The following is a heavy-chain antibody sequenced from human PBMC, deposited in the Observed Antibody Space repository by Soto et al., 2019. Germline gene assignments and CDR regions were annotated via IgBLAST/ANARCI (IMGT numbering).Heavy chain of an antibody. J-gene: IGHJ4*02. Sequence: EVQLLESGGGLVQPGGSLRLSCAASGFSFSTYAMHWVRQAPGKGLEWVSAISGSGDGTYFADSVKGRFTISRDNSKDMLYLQMCSLRADDTAVYFCAKDRLYGYSPLDYWGQGTLVTVSS. CDR1: GFSFSTYA. CDR3: AKDRLYGYSPLDY. V-gene: IGHV3-23*01. D-gene: IGHD2-21*01. CDR2: ISGSGDGT.